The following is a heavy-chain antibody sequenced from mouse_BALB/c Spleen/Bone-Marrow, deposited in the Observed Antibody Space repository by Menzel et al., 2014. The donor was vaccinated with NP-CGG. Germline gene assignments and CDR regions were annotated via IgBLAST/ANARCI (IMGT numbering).Heavy chain of an antibody. CDR3: ARDKGGYYVGGFAY. J-gene: IGHJ3*01. V-gene: IGHV5-4*02. Sequence: EVKLMESGGGLVKPGGSLKLSCAASGFTFSDYYMYWVRQTPEKRLEWVATISDGGTYTYYSDNVKGRFTISRDNARNNLYLQMSSLKSEDTAMYYCARDKGGYYVGGFAYWGQGTLVTVSA. D-gene: IGHD2-3*01. CDR2: ISDGGTYT. CDR1: GFTFSDYY.